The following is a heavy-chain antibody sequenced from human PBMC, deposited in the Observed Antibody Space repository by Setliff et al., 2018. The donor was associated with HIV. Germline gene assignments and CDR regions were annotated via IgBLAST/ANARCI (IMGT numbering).Heavy chain of an antibody. V-gene: IGHV1-69*05. CDR3: ATEPGYYYDSSGYRYGMDV. Sequence: GASVKVSCKASGGTFSSYAISWVRQAPGQGLEWMGGIIPIFGTANYAQKFQGRVTITTDESTSTAYMELGSLRSEDTAVYYCATEPGYYYDSSGYRYGMDVWGQGTTVTVSS. CDR2: IIPIFGTA. J-gene: IGHJ6*02. D-gene: IGHD3-22*01. CDR1: GGTFSSYA.